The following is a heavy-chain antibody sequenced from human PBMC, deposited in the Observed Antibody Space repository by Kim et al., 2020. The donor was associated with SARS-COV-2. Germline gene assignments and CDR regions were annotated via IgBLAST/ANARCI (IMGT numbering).Heavy chain of an antibody. J-gene: IGHJ4*02. CDR2: ISGSGATT. CDR3: AETVVSSPTGTDDY. V-gene: IGHV3-23*01. Sequence: GGSLRLSCAASGFTFSSYAMSWVRQAPGKGLEWVSAISGSGATTYYADSVKGRFTISRDNSKNTLYLQMNSLRAEDTAVYYCAETVVSSPTGTDDYWGQGTLVTVSA. CDR1: GFTFSSYA. D-gene: IGHD1-1*01.